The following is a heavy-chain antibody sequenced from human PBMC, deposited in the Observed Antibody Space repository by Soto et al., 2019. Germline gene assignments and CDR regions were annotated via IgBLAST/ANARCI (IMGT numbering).Heavy chain of an antibody. J-gene: IGHJ6*02. CDR2: IIPFIGAP. Sequence: QVQLVQSGAEVKKPGSSVKVSCKASGGTFNTYSFGWLRQAPGQGLQWMGSIIPFIGAPNYAQNFQDRVTITADESTTTAYMELSGLKSEDTAVYFCARGGDSSSLSAFYSYGFDVWGQGTSVTVSS. CDR1: GGTFNTYS. V-gene: IGHV1-69*18. CDR3: ARGGDSSSLSAFYSYGFDV. D-gene: IGHD6-6*01.